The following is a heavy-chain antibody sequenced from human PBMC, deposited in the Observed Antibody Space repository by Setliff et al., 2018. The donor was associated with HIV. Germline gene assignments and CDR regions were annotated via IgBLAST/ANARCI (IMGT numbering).Heavy chain of an antibody. CDR1: GRSFSGYY. CDR3: ARGWGHDGFDF. D-gene: IGHD7-27*01. Sequence: ETLSLTCAVSGRSFSGYYWNWIRQSPGEGLEWIGEINHSGGTNYNPSLKSRVTMSIDTSKNQFSLNVSSVTAADTAVYYCARGWGHDGFDFWGQGTMVTVSS. CDR2: INHSGGT. J-gene: IGHJ3*01. V-gene: IGHV4-34*01.